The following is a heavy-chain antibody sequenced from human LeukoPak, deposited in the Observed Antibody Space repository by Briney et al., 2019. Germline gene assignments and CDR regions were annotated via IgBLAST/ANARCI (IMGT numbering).Heavy chain of an antibody. D-gene: IGHD2-15*01. CDR2: INPNGGGT. CDR1: GYTFTGYY. CDR3: ARDRGNYCSGIAG. J-gene: IGHJ4*02. V-gene: IGHV1-2*02. Sequence: ASVKVSCKASGYTFTGYYMHWVRQAPGQGLEWMGWINPNGGGTNYAQKFQGRVTMTRDTSLTTAYMELSRLRSDDTAVYYCARDRGNYCSGIAGWGQGTLVTVSS.